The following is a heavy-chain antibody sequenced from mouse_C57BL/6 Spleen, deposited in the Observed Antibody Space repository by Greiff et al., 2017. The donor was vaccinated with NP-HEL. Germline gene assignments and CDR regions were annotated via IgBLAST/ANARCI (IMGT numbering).Heavy chain of an antibody. V-gene: IGHV7-3*01. CDR3: ARWGLDY. CDR2: ISNRANGYTT. J-gene: IGHJ2*01. Sequence: EVKLVESGGGLVQPGDSLSLSCAASGFTFTDYYMNWVRQPPGKALEWLGFISNRANGYTTEYSASVKGRFTISRDNSQSILYLQMNALRAEDSATYYCARWGLDYWGQCTTLTVSS. CDR1: GFTFTDYY.